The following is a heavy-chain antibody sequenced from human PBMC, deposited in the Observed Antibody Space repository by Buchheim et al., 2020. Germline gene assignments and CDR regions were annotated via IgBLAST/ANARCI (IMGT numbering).Heavy chain of an antibody. CDR1: GFTLSSYA. J-gene: IGHJ4*02. CDR3: AKDLGEGDGYNPYYFDY. CDR2: ISGSGGST. V-gene: IGHV3-23*01. D-gene: IGHD5-24*01. Sequence: EVQLLESGGGLVQPGGSLRLSCAASGFTLSSYAMSWVRQAPGKGLEWVSAISGSGGSTYYADSVKGRFTISRDNSKNTLYLQMNSLRAEDTAVYYCAKDLGEGDGYNPYYFDYWGQGTL.